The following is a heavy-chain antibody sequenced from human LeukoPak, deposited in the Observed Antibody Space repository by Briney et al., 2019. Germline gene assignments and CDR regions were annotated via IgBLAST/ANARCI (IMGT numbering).Heavy chain of an antibody. J-gene: IGHJ4*02. D-gene: IGHD3-10*01. CDR3: ARDFRTGWGVPESKPQYYFDY. Sequence: GGSLRLSCAASGFTFSSYWMSWVRQAPGKGPEWVANIKQDGSEKYYVDSVKGRFTISRDNAKNSLYLQMNSLRAEDTAVYYCARDFRTGWGVPESKPQYYFDYWGQGTLVTVSS. V-gene: IGHV3-7*01. CDR2: IKQDGSEK. CDR1: GFTFSSYW.